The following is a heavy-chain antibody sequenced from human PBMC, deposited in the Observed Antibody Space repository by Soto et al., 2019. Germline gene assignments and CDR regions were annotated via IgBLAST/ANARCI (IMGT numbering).Heavy chain of an antibody. Sequence: PSETLSLTCTVSGGSISSGDYYWSWIRQPPGKGLEWIGYIYYSGSTYYNPSLKSRVTISVDTSKNQFSLKLSSVTAADTAVYYCARAVTEVIVDYYYGMDVWGQGTTVTVSS. V-gene: IGHV4-30-4*01. CDR3: ARAVTEVIVDYYYGMDV. CDR1: GGSISSGDYY. CDR2: IYYSGST. J-gene: IGHJ6*02. D-gene: IGHD2-15*01.